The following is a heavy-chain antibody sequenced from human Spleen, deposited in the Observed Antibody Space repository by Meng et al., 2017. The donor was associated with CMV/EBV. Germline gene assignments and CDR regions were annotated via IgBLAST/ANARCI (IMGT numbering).Heavy chain of an antibody. Sequence: GGSLRLSCAASGFTFDDYAMHWVRQAPGKGLEWVSGISWNSGSIGYADSVKGRFTISRDNAKNSLYLQMHSLRDEDTAVYYCASNRHRGVYVWGSYRQDAPDYWGQGTLVTVSS. V-gene: IGHV3-9*01. J-gene: IGHJ4*02. D-gene: IGHD3-16*02. CDR3: ASNRHRGVYVWGSYRQDAPDY. CDR1: GFTFDDYA. CDR2: ISWNSGSI.